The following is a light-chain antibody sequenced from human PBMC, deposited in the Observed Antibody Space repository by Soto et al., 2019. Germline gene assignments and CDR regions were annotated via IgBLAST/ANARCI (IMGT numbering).Light chain of an antibody. CDR3: QQYDSSLT. CDR2: VAS. CDR1: QSVDSRF. J-gene: IGKJ1*01. V-gene: IGKV3-20*01. Sequence: EIVLTQSPGSLSLSPGERATLSCRASQSVDSRFFAWYQQRPGQAPRLLIYVASRRATGIPARFTGSGSGTDFTLTISGLEPEDVAVYDCQQYDSSLTFGLGTKVEIK.